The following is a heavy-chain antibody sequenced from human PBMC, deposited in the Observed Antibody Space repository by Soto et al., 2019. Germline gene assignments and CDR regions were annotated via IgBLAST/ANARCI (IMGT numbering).Heavy chain of an antibody. CDR3: AREGQPAAGTTPHN. D-gene: IGHD6-13*01. CDR2: ISYDGGKK. J-gene: IGHJ4*02. CDR1: GFNFSTYA. V-gene: IGHV3-30*04. Sequence: QDQLVESGGGVVQPGRSLRLSCAASGFNFSTYAMHWVRQAPGKGLEWVAVISYDGGKKYYADSLKGRFTISRDNSKNTLYVEMNSLSAEDTAVYYCAREGQPAAGTTPHNWGQGTLVTVSS.